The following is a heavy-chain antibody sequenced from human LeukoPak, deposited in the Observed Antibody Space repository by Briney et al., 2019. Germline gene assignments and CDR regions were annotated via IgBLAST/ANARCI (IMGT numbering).Heavy chain of an antibody. V-gene: IGHV1-18*01. D-gene: IGHD1-20*01. CDR1: GYTFTSYG. CDR3: ARVAGITGRNWFDP. CDR2: ISAYNGNT. J-gene: IGHJ5*02. Sequence: ASVKVSCKASGYTFTSYGISWVRQAPGQGLEWMGWISAYNGNTNYAQKLQGRVTMTTDTSTSTAYMELRSLRSDDTAVYYCARVAGITGRNWFDPWGQGTLVTVSS.